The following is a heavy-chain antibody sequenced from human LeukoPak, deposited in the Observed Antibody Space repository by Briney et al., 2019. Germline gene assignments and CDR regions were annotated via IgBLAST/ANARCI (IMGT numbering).Heavy chain of an antibody. CDR3: ARAVPGRFDY. CDR2: IYYSGST. CDR1: GGSMSPYH. Sequence: SVTLSLTCTVSGGSMSPYHWGWLRQPPGKGLVGTGYIYYSGSTNYNPSLDSRVTISVDTSKNHFVLRMSSVTAAHTAIYYRARAVPGRFDYWGQGTPVTASS. D-gene: IGHD6-19*01. J-gene: IGHJ4*02. V-gene: IGHV4-59*08.